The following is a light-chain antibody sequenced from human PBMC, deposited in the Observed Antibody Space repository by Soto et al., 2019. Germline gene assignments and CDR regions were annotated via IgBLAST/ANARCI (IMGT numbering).Light chain of an antibody. CDR1: TGPVTSGLW. CDR2: DTS. J-gene: IGLJ2*01. CDR3: FLSYSGARPVV. V-gene: IGLV7-46*01. Sequence: QAVVTQEPSLTVSPGGTVTLTCDSSTGPVTSGLWPYWLQQKPGQAPRTLIYDTSKKHSWTPARFSGSLLGGKAALTLSGAQPEDEADYYCFLSYSGARPVVFGGGTKLTVL.